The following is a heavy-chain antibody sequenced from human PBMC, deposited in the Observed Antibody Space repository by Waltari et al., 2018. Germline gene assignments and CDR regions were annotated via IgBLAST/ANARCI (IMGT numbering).Heavy chain of an antibody. CDR1: GGSISSSNYY. J-gene: IGHJ4*02. D-gene: IGHD6-19*01. Sequence: QLQLQESGPGLVKPSDTLSLPCTVSGGSISSSNYYWGCIRQPPGKGLEWIGSIHYSGSSYYNPSLKSRVIISVDTSKNQFSLRLTSVTAADTAVYYCARHSAYSSGWPIDYWGQGSLVTVSS. CDR2: IHYSGSS. CDR3: ARHSAYSSGWPIDY. V-gene: IGHV4-39*07.